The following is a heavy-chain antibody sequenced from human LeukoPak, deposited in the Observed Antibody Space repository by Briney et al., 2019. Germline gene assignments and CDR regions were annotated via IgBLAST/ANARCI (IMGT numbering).Heavy chain of an antibody. D-gene: IGHD3-3*01. Sequence: SETLSLTCAVYGGSFSGYYWSWIRQPPGKGLEWIRQINHSGSTNYNPSLKSQVTISVDTSKNPFSLKLSSVTAADTAVYYCARGHYKYYDFWSGLYYFDYWGQGTLVTVSS. V-gene: IGHV4-34*01. CDR2: INHSGST. J-gene: IGHJ4*02. CDR1: GGSFSGYY. CDR3: ARGHYKYYDFWSGLYYFDY.